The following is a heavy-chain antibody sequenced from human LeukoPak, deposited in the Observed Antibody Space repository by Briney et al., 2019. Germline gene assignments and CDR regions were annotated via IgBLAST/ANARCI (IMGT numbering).Heavy chain of an antibody. J-gene: IGHJ6*04. CDR2: IYYSGST. D-gene: IGHD3-10*01. CDR3: ARDSLWFGSGMDV. Sequence: SETLSLTCTVSGGSISSYYWSWIWQPPGKGLEGIGYIYYSGSTNYNPSLKSRVTISVDTSKNQFSLKLSSVTAADTAVYYCARDSLWFGSGMDVWGKGTTVTVSS. CDR1: GGSISSYY. V-gene: IGHV4-59*01.